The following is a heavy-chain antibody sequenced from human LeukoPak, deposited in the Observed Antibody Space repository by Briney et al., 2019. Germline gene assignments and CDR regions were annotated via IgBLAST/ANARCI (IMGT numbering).Heavy chain of an antibody. CDR3: ARDQYNVIDS. CDR1: GYTFTDYY. J-gene: IGHJ4*02. CDR2: INAENGDT. D-gene: IGHD1-14*01. Sequence: ASVKVSCKASGYTFTDYYMHWVRQAPGQGLEWMGRINAENGDTKYSQKFQGRVTITRDTFASTSYMELSSLRSEDTAVYYCARDQYNVIDSWGQGTLVTVSS. V-gene: IGHV1/OR15-3*02.